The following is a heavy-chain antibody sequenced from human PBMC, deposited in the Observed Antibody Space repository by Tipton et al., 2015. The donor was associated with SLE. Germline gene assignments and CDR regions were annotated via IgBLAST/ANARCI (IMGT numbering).Heavy chain of an antibody. J-gene: IGHJ5*02. D-gene: IGHD3-3*01. V-gene: IGHV3-21*01. CDR2: ISSSSSYI. CDR1: GFTFSSYS. Sequence: QLVQSGGGLVKPGGSLRLSCAASGFTFSSYSMNWVRQAPGKGLEWVSSISSSSSYIYYADSVKGRFTISRDNAKNSLYLQMNSLRAEDTAVYYCARDLSEVTIFGVVIFDPWGQGTLVTVSS. CDR3: ARDLSEVTIFGVVIFDP.